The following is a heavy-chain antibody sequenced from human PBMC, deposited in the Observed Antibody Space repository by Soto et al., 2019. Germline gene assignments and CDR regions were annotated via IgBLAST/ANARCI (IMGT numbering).Heavy chain of an antibody. V-gene: IGHV1-3*01. CDR3: ARSPSRTAAETQLDP. D-gene: IGHD1-1*01. Sequence: QVQLVQSGPEVKKPGASVRISCKASGYTFTSYAIHWVRQSPGQRFEWMGCINGGAGDTLYSQNFQGRVNFTSDTATNAAFMNLTSQNSEDAAVYYCARSPSRTAAETQLDPWGHGSLVTVAA. J-gene: IGHJ5*02. CDR1: GYTFTSYA. CDR2: INGGAGDT.